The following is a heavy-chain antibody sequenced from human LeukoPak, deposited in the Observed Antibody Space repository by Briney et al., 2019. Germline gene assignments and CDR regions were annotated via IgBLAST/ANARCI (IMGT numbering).Heavy chain of an antibody. CDR1: GYTFSGYW. J-gene: IGHJ4*02. D-gene: IGHD2-15*01. V-gene: IGHV5-51*01. CDR2: IFPGDSDT. CDR3: ARHLVVDSHSAMDY. Sequence: GESLKISCKASGYTFSGYWIGWVRQMPGKGLEWMGIIFPGDSDTRYSPSFQGQVTISADKSISTAYLQWSSLKASDTAMYYCARHLVVDSHSAMDYWGQGTLVTVSS.